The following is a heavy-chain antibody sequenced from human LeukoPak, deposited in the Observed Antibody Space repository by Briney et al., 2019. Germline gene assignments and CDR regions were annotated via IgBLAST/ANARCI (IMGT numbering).Heavy chain of an antibody. J-gene: IGHJ4*02. CDR1: GFTFSSYG. CDR2: IRYDGSNK. D-gene: IGHD3-10*01. Sequence: GGSLRLSCAASGFTFSSYGMHWVRQAPGKGLEWVAFIRYDGSNKYYADSVKGRFTISRDNSKNTLYLQMNSLRAEDTAVYYCAKEGESMVRGVIDPTPFSYWGQGTLVTVSS. V-gene: IGHV3-30*02. CDR3: AKEGESMVRGVIDPTPFSY.